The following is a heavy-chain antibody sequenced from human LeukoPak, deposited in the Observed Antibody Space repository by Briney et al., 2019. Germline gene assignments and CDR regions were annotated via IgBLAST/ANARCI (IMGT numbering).Heavy chain of an antibody. CDR2: IDGSGGSI. CDR1: GFTFGDHG. V-gene: IGHV3-20*04. CDR3: ARGDPREVEVFDY. Sequence: PGGSLRVSCAASGFTFGDHGMSWGRQVPGEGLEWVSAIDGSGGSIGYGDSVRGRFTPSRDNGQKSLYLQMNSLTVEDTAFYYCARGDPREVEVFDYWGQGTLVTVSS. J-gene: IGHJ4*02. D-gene: IGHD1-1*01.